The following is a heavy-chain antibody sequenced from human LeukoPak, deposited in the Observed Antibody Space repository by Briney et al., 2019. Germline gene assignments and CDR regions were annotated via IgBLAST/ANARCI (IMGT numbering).Heavy chain of an antibody. D-gene: IGHD3-16*01. CDR2: IKQDGSEK. CDR3: AREGYDYVWGSQYYYYYYMDV. V-gene: IGHV3-7*01. Sequence: GGSLRLSCAASGFTFSSYWMSWVRQAPGKGLEWVANIKQDGSEKYYVDSVKGRFTISRDNAKNSLYLQMDSLGAEDTAVYYCAREGYDYVWGSQYYYYYYMDVWGKGTTVTVSS. CDR1: GFTFSSYW. J-gene: IGHJ6*03.